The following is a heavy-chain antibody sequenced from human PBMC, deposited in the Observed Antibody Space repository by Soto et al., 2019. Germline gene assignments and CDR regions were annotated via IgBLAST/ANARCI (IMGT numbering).Heavy chain of an antibody. CDR1: GYTFTRYG. J-gene: IGHJ6*02. V-gene: IGHV1-18*01. CDR2: ISGYNGDT. CDR3: AKNGQPPYYYYGLDV. Sequence: ASEKVSCKASGYTFTRYGISWVRQAPGQGLEWMGWISGYNGDTNYAQKFQGRVSMTIDTSTTTAYMELRSLTSDDTAVYYCAKNGQPPYYYYGLDVWG. D-gene: IGHD2-8*01.